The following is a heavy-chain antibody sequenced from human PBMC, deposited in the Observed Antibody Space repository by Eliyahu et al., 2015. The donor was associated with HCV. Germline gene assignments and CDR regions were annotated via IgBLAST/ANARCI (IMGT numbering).Heavy chain of an antibody. V-gene: IGHV1-58*01. CDR1: GFTFTSSA. Sequence: QMQLVQSGPEVKKPGTSVKVSCXASGFTFTSSAXQWVRQXXGQRLEWIGWIVVGSGNTNYAQKFQERVTITRDMSTSTAYMELSSLRSEDTAVYYCAAGAYDFWSGYYGYYYYGMDVWGQGTTVTVSS. J-gene: IGHJ6*02. CDR2: IVVGSGNT. CDR3: AAGAYDFWSGYYGYYYYGMDV. D-gene: IGHD3-3*01.